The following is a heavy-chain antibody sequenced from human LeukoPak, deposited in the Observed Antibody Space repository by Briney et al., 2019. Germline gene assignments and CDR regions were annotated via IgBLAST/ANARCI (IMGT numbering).Heavy chain of an antibody. D-gene: IGHD3-3*01. CDR3: VRDRPPYYDFWSGLDY. J-gene: IGHJ4*02. CDR2: ISYDGSNK. CDR1: GFTFSSYE. V-gene: IGHV3-30-3*01. Sequence: GGSLRLSCAASGFTFSSYEMNWVRQAPGKGLEWVAVISYDGSNKYYADSVKGRFTISRDNSKNTLYLQMSSLRAEDTAVYYCVRDRPPYYDFWSGLDYWGQGTLVTVSS.